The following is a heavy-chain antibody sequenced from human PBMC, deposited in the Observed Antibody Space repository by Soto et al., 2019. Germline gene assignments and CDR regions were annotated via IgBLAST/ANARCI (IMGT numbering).Heavy chain of an antibody. CDR1: GFTFSSYG. CDR2: ISYDGSNK. J-gene: IGHJ4*02. CDR3: AKGVRYFDWLLSHFDY. Sequence: GGSLRLSCAASGFTFSSYGMHWVRQAPGKGLEWVAVISYDGSNKYYADSVKGRFTISRDNSKNTLYLQMNSLRAEDTAVYYCAKGVRYFDWLLSHFDYWGQGTLVTVSS. V-gene: IGHV3-30*18. D-gene: IGHD3-9*01.